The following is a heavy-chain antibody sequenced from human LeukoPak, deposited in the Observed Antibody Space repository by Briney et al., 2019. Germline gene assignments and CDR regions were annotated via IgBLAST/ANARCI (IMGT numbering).Heavy chain of an antibody. V-gene: IGHV3-21*01. J-gene: IGHJ4*02. CDR2: ISSSSSYI. Sequence: PGGSLRLSCAASGFTFSSYSMNWVRQAPGKGLEWVSSISSSSSYIYYADSVKGRFTISRDNAKNSLYLQMNSLRAEDTAVYYCARVRKGSNVEDYWGQGTLVTVSS. CDR3: ARVRKGSNVEDY. CDR1: GFTFSSYS. D-gene: IGHD1-14*01.